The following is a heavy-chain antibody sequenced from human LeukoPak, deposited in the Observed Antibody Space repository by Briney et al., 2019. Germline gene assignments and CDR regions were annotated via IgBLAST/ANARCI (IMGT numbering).Heavy chain of an antibody. CDR3: ARAYGAFPHFDY. Sequence: PGGSLRLSCAASGFTFSGYEMNWVRQAPGKGLEWVSFISSSGSTIYHADSVKGRFTISRDNAKNSLYLQMNSLRAEDTGVYYCARAYGAFPHFDYWGQGTLVTVSS. CDR2: ISSSGSTI. J-gene: IGHJ4*02. CDR1: GFTFSGYE. D-gene: IGHD4-17*01. V-gene: IGHV3-48*03.